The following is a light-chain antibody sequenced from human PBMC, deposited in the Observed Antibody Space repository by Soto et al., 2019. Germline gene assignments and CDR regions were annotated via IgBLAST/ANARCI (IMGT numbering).Light chain of an antibody. J-gene: IGKJ3*01. CDR3: QQYDNWPPFT. CDR2: GAS. Sequence: EIVMTQSPATLSVSPGERSSLSCSASQSVNSHLAWYQQKPGQAPRLLIYGASYRATGIPARFRGSGSGTDFTLTISSLQSEDFAVYYCQQYDNWPPFTFGPGTKVDI. CDR1: QSVNSH. V-gene: IGKV3-15*01.